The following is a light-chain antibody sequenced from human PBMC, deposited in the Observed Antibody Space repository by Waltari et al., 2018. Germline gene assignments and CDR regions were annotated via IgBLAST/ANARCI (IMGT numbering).Light chain of an antibody. Sequence: SYDLTQPPSVSASPGQTASIACLGDKLGDKYVSWYQQKPGQSPVLVIYQATKRPSVIPERFSASNSGNTATLTVSETQAVDEASYYCQTWDSNTVVFGGGTTLTVL. CDR3: QTWDSNTVV. V-gene: IGLV3-1*01. CDR1: KLGDKY. CDR2: QAT. J-gene: IGLJ2*01.